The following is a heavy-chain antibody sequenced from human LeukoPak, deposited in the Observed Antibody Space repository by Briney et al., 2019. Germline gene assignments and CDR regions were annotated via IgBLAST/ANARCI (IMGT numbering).Heavy chain of an antibody. Sequence: GGSLRLSCTATGFTLRNYWMHWFRQVPGKRLVWVSRISGDGSVTNYAESVQGRFTISRDNAKNILYLQINSLRSEDTAVYYCARYSSSSGGASYYLDYWGHGTLVTVSS. J-gene: IGHJ4*01. D-gene: IGHD6-6*01. CDR3: ARYSSSSGGASYYLDY. V-gene: IGHV3-74*01. CDR1: GFTLRNYW. CDR2: ISGDGSVT.